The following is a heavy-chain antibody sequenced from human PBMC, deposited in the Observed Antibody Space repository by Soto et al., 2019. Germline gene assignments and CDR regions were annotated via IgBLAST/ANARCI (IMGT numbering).Heavy chain of an antibody. J-gene: IGHJ6*02. V-gene: IGHV3-23*01. CDR3: AKDGLMILSGYIQYYYYGMDV. Sequence: GGSLRLSCAASGFTFSSYAMSWVRQAPGKGLEWVSAISGSGGSTYYADSVKGRFTISRDNSKNTLYLQMNSLRAEDTAVYYCAKDGLMILSGYIQYYYYGMDVWGQGTTVTVSS. D-gene: IGHD3-9*01. CDR2: ISGSGGST. CDR1: GFTFSSYA.